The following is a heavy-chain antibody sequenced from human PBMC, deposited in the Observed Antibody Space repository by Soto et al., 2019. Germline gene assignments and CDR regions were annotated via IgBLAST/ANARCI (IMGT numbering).Heavy chain of an antibody. CDR3: VRVVAIPGYPDN. CDR1: GGTFSSYA. V-gene: IGHV1-69*12. J-gene: IGHJ4*02. Sequence: QVQLVQSGAEVRQPASSVKVSCKTSGGTFSSYAISWVRQAPGQGLEWMGGIVPIVETSTYAQKFQGRVTITADDSTSTVYKELSSLRADDTAVYYCVRVVAIPGYPDNWCQGTLVTVSS. CDR2: IVPIVETS. D-gene: IGHD5-12*01.